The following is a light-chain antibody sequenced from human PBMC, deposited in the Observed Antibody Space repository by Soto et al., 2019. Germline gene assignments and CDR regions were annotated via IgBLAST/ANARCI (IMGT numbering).Light chain of an antibody. V-gene: IGLV2-23*01. Sequence: QSVLTQPASVSGSLGQSITISCTGTSSDVGRYNLVSWYQQHPGKAPKLIIYEGSKRPSGVSNRFSGYKSGNTASLTISGLQAEDEADYYCCSYAGSSTYVFGTGTKVTVL. CDR2: EGS. CDR3: CSYAGSSTYV. J-gene: IGLJ1*01. CDR1: SSDVGRYNL.